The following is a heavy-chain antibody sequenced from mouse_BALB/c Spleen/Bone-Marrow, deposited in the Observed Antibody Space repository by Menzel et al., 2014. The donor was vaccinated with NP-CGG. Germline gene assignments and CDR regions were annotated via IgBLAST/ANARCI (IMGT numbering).Heavy chain of an antibody. V-gene: IGHV1S81*02. CDR3: ARRNGDY. J-gene: IGHJ2*01. CDR1: GYTFTSYW. CDR2: INPSNGRT. Sequence: VQRVESGAELVKPGASVKLSCKASGYTFTSYWMHWVKQRPGQGLEWIGEINPSNGRTNYNEKFKNKATLTVDKSSSTAYMQLSSLTSEGSAVYYCARRNGDYWGQGTTLTVSS.